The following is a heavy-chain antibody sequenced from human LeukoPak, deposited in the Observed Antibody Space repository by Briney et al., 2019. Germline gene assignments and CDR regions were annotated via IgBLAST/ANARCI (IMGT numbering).Heavy chain of an antibody. V-gene: IGHV1-18*01. CDR3: GRMSYDSSGSYWPHDY. D-gene: IGHD3-22*01. CDR2: ISAYNGNT. Sequence: ASVKVSCKASGYTFTSYGISWVRQAPGQGLEWMGWISAYNGNTNYTQKLQGRVTMTTNTSTSTAYMELRSLRSDDTAVYYCGRMSYDSSGSYWPHDYWGQGTLVTVSS. J-gene: IGHJ4*02. CDR1: GYTFTSYG.